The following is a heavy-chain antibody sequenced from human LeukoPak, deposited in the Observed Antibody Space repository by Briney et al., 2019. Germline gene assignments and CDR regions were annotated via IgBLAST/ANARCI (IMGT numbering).Heavy chain of an antibody. CDR2: IYTSGST. CDR3: ARGISSSWYRHNWFDP. J-gene: IGHJ5*02. Sequence: SETLSLTCTVSGGSISSYYWSWIRQPAGKRLEWIGRIYTSGSTNYNPSLKSRVTMSVDTSKNQFSLKLSSVTAADTAVYYCARGISSSWYRHNWFDPWGQGTLVTVSS. V-gene: IGHV4-4*07. D-gene: IGHD6-13*01. CDR1: GGSISSYY.